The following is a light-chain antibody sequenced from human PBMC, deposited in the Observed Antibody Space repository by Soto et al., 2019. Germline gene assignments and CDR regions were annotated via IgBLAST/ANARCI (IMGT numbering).Light chain of an antibody. J-gene: IGKJ5*01. Sequence: EIVLTQSPATLSLSPGERATLSCRASQSVSSYLAWYQQKPGQAPRLLIYDASNRATGIPARFSGSGSGTDFTLTISSLEPEGFAVYYCQQRSNWLITFGQGTRLEIK. CDR2: DAS. CDR3: QQRSNWLIT. V-gene: IGKV3-11*01. CDR1: QSVSSY.